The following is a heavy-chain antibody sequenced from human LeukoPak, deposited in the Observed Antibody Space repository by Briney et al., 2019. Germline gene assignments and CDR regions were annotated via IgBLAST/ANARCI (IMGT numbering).Heavy chain of an antibody. CDR1: GFIFSNYN. Sequence: GGPLRLSCAASGFIFSNYNMNWLRQAPGKGLEWVATIGTDGGYIYYADSVKGRFTISRDNAKSLLYLQMNSLRAEDTAVYYCARPYWGYYFDNWGQGTLVTVSS. V-gene: IGHV3-21*01. CDR3: ARPYWGYYFDN. CDR2: IGTDGGYI. J-gene: IGHJ4*02. D-gene: IGHD7-27*01.